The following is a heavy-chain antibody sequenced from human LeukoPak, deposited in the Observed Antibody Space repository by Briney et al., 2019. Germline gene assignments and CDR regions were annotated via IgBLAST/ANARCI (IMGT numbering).Heavy chain of an antibody. CDR1: GLTFSSYG. J-gene: IGHJ6*03. Sequence: GGSLRLSCAASGLTFSSYGMSWVRQAPGRALEWVSSITSSGTYIFYADSVKGRFTISRDNAKNSLYLQMNSLGPEDTAVYYCARDPYSGNYGNYYYYYMDVWGKGTTVTISS. CDR3: ARDPYSGNYGNYYYYYMDV. CDR2: ITSSGTYI. D-gene: IGHD1-26*01. V-gene: IGHV3-21*01.